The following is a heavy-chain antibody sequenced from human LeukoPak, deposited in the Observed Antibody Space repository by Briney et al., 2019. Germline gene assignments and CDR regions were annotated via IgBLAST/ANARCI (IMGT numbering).Heavy chain of an antibody. V-gene: IGHV4-39*07. Sequence: SETLSLTCTVSGGSISSSPYYWGWIRQPPGKGLEWIGEINHSGSTNYNPSLKSRVTISVDTSKNQFSLKLSSVTVADTAVYYCARGQYSYGYGYWGQGTLVTVSS. CDR3: ARGQYSYGYGY. J-gene: IGHJ4*02. CDR1: GGSISSSPYY. D-gene: IGHD5-18*01. CDR2: INHSGST.